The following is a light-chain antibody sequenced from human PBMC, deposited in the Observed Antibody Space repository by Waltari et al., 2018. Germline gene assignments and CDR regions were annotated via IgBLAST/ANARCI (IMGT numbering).Light chain of an antibody. J-gene: IGKJ1*01. CDR3: QQYDNWPRT. CDR1: QGVSSN. V-gene: IGKV3-15*01. Sequence: ELVMPQSPATLSVSAGERANLYCRASQGVSSNLAWYQQNPGQAPRLLIYGASTRATGIPARFSGSGSGTEFTLTISSLQSEDFAVYYCQQYDNWPRTFGQGTKVEIK. CDR2: GAS.